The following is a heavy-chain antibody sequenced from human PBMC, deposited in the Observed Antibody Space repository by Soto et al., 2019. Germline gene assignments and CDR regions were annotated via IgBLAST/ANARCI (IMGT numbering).Heavy chain of an antibody. Sequence: QVQLQESGPGLVKPSQTLSLTCTVSGGSISSGGYYWSWIRQHPGKGLEWIGYIYYSGSTYYNPSLTSRVTISVDTSKNQFSLKLSSVTAADTAVYYCASLPHSTYYYDSSGYYYNYWGQGTLVTVSS. CDR1: GGSISSGGYY. CDR3: ASLPHSTYYYDSSGYYYNY. J-gene: IGHJ4*02. CDR2: IYYSGST. D-gene: IGHD3-22*01. V-gene: IGHV4-31*03.